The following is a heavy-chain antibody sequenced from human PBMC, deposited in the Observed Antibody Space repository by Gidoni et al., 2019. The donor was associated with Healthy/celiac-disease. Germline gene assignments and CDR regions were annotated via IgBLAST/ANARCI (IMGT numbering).Heavy chain of an antibody. CDR3: ARGSTTVTYH. Sequence: VQLVQSAAEVKKPGSSVQVSCKASGGTFSRYAISWVRQAPGHGLEWMGGIIPIFGTANYAQKFQGRVTITAGESTSTAYMELSSLRSEDTAVYYCARGSTTVTYHWGQGTLVTVSS. J-gene: IGHJ4*02. CDR1: GGTFSRYA. D-gene: IGHD4-4*01. V-gene: IGHV1-69*01. CDR2: IIPIFGTA.